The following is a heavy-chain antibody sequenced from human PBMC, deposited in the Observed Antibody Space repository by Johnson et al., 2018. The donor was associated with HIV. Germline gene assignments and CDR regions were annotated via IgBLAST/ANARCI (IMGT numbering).Heavy chain of an antibody. V-gene: IGHV3-23*04. J-gene: IGHJ3*02. Sequence: EQLVESGGGLVQPGGSLRLSCAASGFTFSSYALTWVRQAPGKGLEWVSTVSDGAGNTYYADSVKGRFTIPRDNSKNTLFLQMNSLRHEDTAMYYCAKEGDYRVSFGHYSSDAFDMWGQGTMVTVSS. CDR2: VSDGAGNT. CDR3: AKEGDYRVSFGHYSSDAFDM. CDR1: GFTFSSYA. D-gene: IGHD2-21*01.